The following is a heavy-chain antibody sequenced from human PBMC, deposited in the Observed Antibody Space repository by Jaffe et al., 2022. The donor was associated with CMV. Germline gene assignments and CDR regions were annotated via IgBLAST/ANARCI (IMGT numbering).Heavy chain of an antibody. V-gene: IGHV3-33*01. CDR3: ARGVVEMATIELDY. CDR2: IWYDGSNK. D-gene: IGHD5-12*01. J-gene: IGHJ4*02. Sequence: QVQLVESGGGVVQPGRSLRLSCAASGFTFSSYGMHWVRQAPGKGLEWVAVIWYDGSNKYYADSVKGRFTISRDNSKNTLYLQMNSLRAEDTAVYYCARGVVEMATIELDYWGQGTLVTVSS. CDR1: GFTFSSYG.